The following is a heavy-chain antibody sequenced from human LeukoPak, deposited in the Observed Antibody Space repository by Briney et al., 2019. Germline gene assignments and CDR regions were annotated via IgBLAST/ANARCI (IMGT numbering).Heavy chain of an antibody. CDR1: GGSFSGYY. D-gene: IGHD3-10*01. CDR2: INHSGST. Sequence: SETLSLTCAVYGGSFSGYYWSWIRQPPGKGLEWIGEINHSGSTNYNPSLKSRVTISVDTSKNQFSLKLSSVTAADTAVYYCARDPTRGYYGSGSYGWGQGTLVTVSS. V-gene: IGHV4-34*01. CDR3: ARDPTRGYYGSGSYG. J-gene: IGHJ4*02.